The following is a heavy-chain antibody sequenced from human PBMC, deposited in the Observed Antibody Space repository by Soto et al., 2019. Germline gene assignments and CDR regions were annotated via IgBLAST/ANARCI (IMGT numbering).Heavy chain of an antibody. J-gene: IGHJ6*03. D-gene: IGHD3-3*01. CDR2: INAGNGNT. V-gene: IGHV1-3*01. CDR3: ARDSVYDFWSGSPPHYYYYMDV. Sequence: ASVKVSCKASGYTFTSYAMHWVRQAPGQRLEWMGWINAGNGNTKYSQKFQGRVTITRDTSASTAYMELSSLRSEDTAVYYCARDSVYDFWSGSPPHYYYYMDVWGKGTPVTVSS. CDR1: GYTFTSYA.